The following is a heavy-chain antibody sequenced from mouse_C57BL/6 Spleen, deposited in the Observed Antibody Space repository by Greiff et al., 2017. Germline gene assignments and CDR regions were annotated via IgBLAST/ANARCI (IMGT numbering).Heavy chain of an antibody. CDR1: GYAFTNYL. CDR3: AIYSYYAMDY. V-gene: IGHV1-54*01. D-gene: IGHD2-1*01. Sequence: QVQLQQSGAELVRPGTSVKVSCKASGYAFTNYLIEWVKQRPGQGLEWIGVINPGSGGTNYNEKFKGKATLTADKSSSTAYMQLSSLTSEDSAVYFCAIYSYYAMDYWGQGTLVTVSS. CDR2: INPGSGGT. J-gene: IGHJ4*01.